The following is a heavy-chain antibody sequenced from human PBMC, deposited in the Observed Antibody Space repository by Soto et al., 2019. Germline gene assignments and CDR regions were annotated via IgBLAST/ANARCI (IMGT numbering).Heavy chain of an antibody. CDR3: ASNHCSSTRCCRLYYCYYGMDF. Sequence: GAALKISCKGSGYSFTSYWIGWVRQMPGKGLEWMGIIYPGDSDTRYSPSFQGQVTISADKSISTAYLQWSSLTASDTAIYYCASNHCSSTRCCRLYYCYYGMDFWGQVTTIAASS. J-gene: IGHJ6*01. CDR1: GYSFTSYW. CDR2: IYPGDSDT. D-gene: IGHD2-2*01. V-gene: IGHV5-51*01.